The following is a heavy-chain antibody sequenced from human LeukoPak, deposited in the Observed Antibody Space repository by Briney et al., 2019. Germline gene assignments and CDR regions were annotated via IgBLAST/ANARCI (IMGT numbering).Heavy chain of an antibody. V-gene: IGHV4-30-2*01. D-gene: IGHD3-3*01. CDR2: IYHSGST. CDR3: ARAPAKNGIFGVGGPPRYYYMDV. Sequence: SQTLSLTCTVSGGSISSGGYYWSWIRQPPGKGLEWIGYIYHSGSTYYNPSLKSRVTISVDRSKNQFSLKLSSVTAADTAVYYCARAPAKNGIFGVGGPPRYYYMDVWGKGTTVTVSS. J-gene: IGHJ6*03. CDR1: GGSISSGGYY.